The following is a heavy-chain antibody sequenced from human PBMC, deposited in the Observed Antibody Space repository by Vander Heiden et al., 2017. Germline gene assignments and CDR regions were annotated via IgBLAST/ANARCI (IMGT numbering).Heavy chain of an antibody. Sequence: EVQLLESGGGLVQPGGSVRLSCAASGFTFSSYAMSWVRQAPGKGLGWVSAISGSGGSTYYADSVKGRFTISRDNSKNTLYLQMNSLRAEDTAVYYCAKDIVGYCSSSSCSFDYWGQGTLVTVSS. V-gene: IGHV3-23*01. CDR1: GFTFSSYA. CDR3: AKDIVGYCSSSSCSFDY. CDR2: ISGSGGST. J-gene: IGHJ4*02. D-gene: IGHD2-2*01.